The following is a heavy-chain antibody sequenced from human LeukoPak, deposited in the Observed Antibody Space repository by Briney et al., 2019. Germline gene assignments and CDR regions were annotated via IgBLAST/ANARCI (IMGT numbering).Heavy chain of an antibody. CDR3: ARGYMYYYDGSGYLDY. D-gene: IGHD3-22*01. CDR2: MNPNSGNT. CDR1: GYTFTSYD. Sequence: ASVKVSCKASGYTFTSYDINWVRQATGQGLEWMGWMNPNSGNTGYAQKFQGRVTITRNTSISTAYMELSSLRSEDTAVYYCARGYMYYYDGSGYLDYWGQGTLVTVSS. V-gene: IGHV1-8*03. J-gene: IGHJ4*02.